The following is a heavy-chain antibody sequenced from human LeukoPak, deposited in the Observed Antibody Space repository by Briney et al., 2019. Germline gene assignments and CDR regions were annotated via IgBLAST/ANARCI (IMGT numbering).Heavy chain of an antibody. Sequence: GGSLRLSCAASRFTFSNYWMTWVRQAPGKGLEWISYISSASNMIYYAESVKGRFTISRDNAKNSLYLQMNSLRAEDTAVYYCATASGSWYRYYFDSWGQGTLVTVSS. CDR3: ATASGSWYRYYFDS. J-gene: IGHJ4*02. V-gene: IGHV3-48*04. CDR1: RFTFSNYW. CDR2: ISSASNMI. D-gene: IGHD6-13*01.